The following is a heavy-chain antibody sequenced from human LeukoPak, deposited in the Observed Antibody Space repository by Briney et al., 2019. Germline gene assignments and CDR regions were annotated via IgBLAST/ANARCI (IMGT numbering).Heavy chain of an antibody. D-gene: IGHD3-22*01. J-gene: IGHJ4*02. CDR1: GFTFSNYA. CDR3: AVYTYYYGSSGHYPDY. V-gene: IGHV3-23*01. Sequence: GGSLRLSCAASGFTFSNYAMSWVRPAPGRGLEWVSGISGNGDSTSYAASVKGRFTVSRDNSNNMLHLQLNSLRAEDTAVFYCAVYTYYYGSSGHYPDYWGQGTLVTVSS. CDR2: ISGNGDST.